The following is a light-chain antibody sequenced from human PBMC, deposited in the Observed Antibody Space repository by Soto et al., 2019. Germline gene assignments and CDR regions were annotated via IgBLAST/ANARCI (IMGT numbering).Light chain of an antibody. Sequence: DIVLTQSPDSLAVSLGETATINCKSSQNALFSSSTKNYLAWYQQRPGQPLRLLFYWASTRASGVPDRFTGSGSGTDFTLTISSLQPEDVAIYYCQQYFSIPMFTFGRGTRLEIK. CDR1: QNALFSSSTKNY. J-gene: IGKJ2*01. V-gene: IGKV4-1*01. CDR2: WAS. CDR3: QQYFSIPMFT.